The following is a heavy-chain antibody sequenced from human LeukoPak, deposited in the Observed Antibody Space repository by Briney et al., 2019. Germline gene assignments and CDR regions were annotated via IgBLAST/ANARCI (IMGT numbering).Heavy chain of an antibody. CDR3: ARDGMRSFDP. Sequence: SETLSLTCTVSGGSISSYYWSWIRQPPGKGLEWIGYIYYSGSTNYNPSLKSRVTISVDTSKNQFSLKLSSVTAADTAVHYCARDGMRSFDPWGQGTLVTVSS. CDR2: IYYSGST. V-gene: IGHV4-59*01. CDR1: GGSISSYY. D-gene: IGHD1-26*01. J-gene: IGHJ5*02.